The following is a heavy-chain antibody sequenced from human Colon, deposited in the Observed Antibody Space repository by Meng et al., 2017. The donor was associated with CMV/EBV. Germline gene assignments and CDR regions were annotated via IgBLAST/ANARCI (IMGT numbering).Heavy chain of an antibody. D-gene: IGHD3-10*01. CDR2: MSGSGMST. CDR3: AKDYHTSGRDYFDY. V-gene: IGHV3-23*01. J-gene: IGHJ4*02. CDR1: GFTFSNYG. Sequence: VRLLESGGGLVQPGGSLRLSCAASGFTFSNYGMSWVRQAPGKGLEWVSTMSGSGMSTYYADSVKGRFTISRDNSKNRLYLQMNSLRAEDTALYYCAKDYHTSGRDYFDYWGQGALVTVSS.